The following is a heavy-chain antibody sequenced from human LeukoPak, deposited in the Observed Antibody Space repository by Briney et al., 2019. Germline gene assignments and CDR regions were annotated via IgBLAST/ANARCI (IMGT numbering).Heavy chain of an antibody. V-gene: IGHV4-34*01. CDR2: INHSGST. CDR3: ARAGEAIIDY. Sequence: SETLSLTCAVYGGSFSGYYWSWIRQPPGKGLEWIGEINHSGSTNYNPSLKSRVTISVDTSKNQFSLKLSSVTAADTAVYYCARAGEAIIDYWGQGTLVTVSS. J-gene: IGHJ4*02. CDR1: GGSFSGYY. D-gene: IGHD3-10*01.